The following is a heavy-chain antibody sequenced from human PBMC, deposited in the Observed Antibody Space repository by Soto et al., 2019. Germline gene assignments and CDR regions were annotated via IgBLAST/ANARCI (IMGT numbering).Heavy chain of an antibody. Sequence: ASVKVSCKASGYTFTSTYMHWVRQAPGQGLEWMGVIDPNGGRTIYAEKFQGRVTITRDTSASTAYMELSSLRSEDTAVYYCARDQVGSFSGWFDPWGQGTLVTVSS. V-gene: IGHV1-46*01. D-gene: IGHD1-26*01. J-gene: IGHJ5*02. CDR2: IDPNGGRT. CDR1: GYTFTSTY. CDR3: ARDQVGSFSGWFDP.